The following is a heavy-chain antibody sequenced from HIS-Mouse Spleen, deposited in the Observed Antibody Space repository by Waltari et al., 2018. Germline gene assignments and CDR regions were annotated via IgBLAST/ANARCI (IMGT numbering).Heavy chain of an antibody. CDR1: GFTFSSYG. CDR3: AKDTSGSYSDY. Sequence: QVQLVESGGGVVQPGRSLRLSCAASGFTFSSYGMHWVRQAPGKRLEWVAVISYDGSNKYDSDSVKGRFTISRDNSKNTLYLQMNSLRAEDTAVYYCAKDTSGSYSDYWGQGTLVTVSS. V-gene: IGHV3-30*18. D-gene: IGHD1-26*01. CDR2: ISYDGSNK. J-gene: IGHJ4*02.